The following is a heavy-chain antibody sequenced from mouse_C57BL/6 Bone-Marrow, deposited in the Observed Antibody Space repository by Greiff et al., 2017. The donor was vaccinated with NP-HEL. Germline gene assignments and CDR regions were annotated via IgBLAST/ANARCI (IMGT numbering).Heavy chain of an antibody. CDR3: ARIYDGYLYYAMDY. D-gene: IGHD2-3*01. Sequence: VKLVESGAELVRPGTSVKMSCKASGYTFTNYWIGWAKQRPGHGLEWIGDIYPGGGYTNYNEKFKGKATLTADKSSSTAYMQFSSLTSEDSAIYYCARIYDGYLYYAMDYWGQGTSVTVSS. V-gene: IGHV1-63*01. CDR1: GYTFTNYW. J-gene: IGHJ4*01. CDR2: IYPGGGYT.